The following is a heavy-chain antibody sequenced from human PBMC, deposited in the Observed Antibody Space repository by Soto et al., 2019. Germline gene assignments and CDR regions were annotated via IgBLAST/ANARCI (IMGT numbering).Heavy chain of an antibody. V-gene: IGHV3-30*18. D-gene: IGHD6-19*01. CDR3: AKDRVAVSGSPCYFDY. CDR2: IPYDGSNK. CDR1: GFTFSSYG. Sequence: QVQLVESGGGVVQPGRSLRLSCAASGFTFSSYGMHWVRQAPGKGLEWVAEIPYDGSNKYYADSVKGRFTISRDNAKNTLFLQMNSLRAEDTAVYYCAKDRVAVSGSPCYFDYWGQGTLVTVSS. J-gene: IGHJ4*02.